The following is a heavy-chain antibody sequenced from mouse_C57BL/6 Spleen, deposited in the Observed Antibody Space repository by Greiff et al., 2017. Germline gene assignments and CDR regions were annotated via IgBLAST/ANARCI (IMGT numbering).Heavy chain of an antibody. CDR3: ASYGNDEYAMDY. J-gene: IGHJ4*01. Sequence: VQLQESGPGLVAPSQSLSITCTVSGFSLTSYAISWVRQPPGKGLEWLGEIWTGGGTNYNSALKSRLSISKANSKSQVFLKMNSLQSNAAAKYFCASYGNDEYAMDYWGKGTSVTVSS. CDR1: GFSLTSYA. CDR2: IWTGGGT. D-gene: IGHD2-10*02. V-gene: IGHV2-9-1*01.